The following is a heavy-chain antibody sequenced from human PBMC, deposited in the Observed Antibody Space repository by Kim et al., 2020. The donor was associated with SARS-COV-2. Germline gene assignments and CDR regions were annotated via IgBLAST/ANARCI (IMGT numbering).Heavy chain of an antibody. J-gene: IGHJ4*02. CDR3: ARQAAAGEKFDY. D-gene: IGHD6-13*01. CDR2: IYYSGST. Sequence: SETLSLTCTVSGGSISSSSYYWGWIRQPPGKGLEWIGSIYYSGSTYYNPSLKSRVTISVDTSKNQFSLKLSSVTAADTAVYYCARQAAAGEKFDYWGQGT. CDR1: GGSISSSSYY. V-gene: IGHV4-39*01.